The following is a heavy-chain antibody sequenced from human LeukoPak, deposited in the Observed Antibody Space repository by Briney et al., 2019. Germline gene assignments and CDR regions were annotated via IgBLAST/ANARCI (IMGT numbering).Heavy chain of an antibody. V-gene: IGHV3-23*01. CDR2: ISGSGGST. CDR1: GFTFSSYG. Sequence: GRSLRLSCAASGFTFSSYGMHWVRQAPGKGLEWVSAISGSGGSTYYADSVKGRFTISRDNSKNTLYLQMNSLRAEDTAVYYCATALARVGATGDYWGQGTLVTVSS. J-gene: IGHJ4*02. CDR3: ATALARVGATGDY. D-gene: IGHD1-26*01.